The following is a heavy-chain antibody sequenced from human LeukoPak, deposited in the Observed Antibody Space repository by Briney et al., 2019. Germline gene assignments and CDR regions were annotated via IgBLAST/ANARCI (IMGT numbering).Heavy chain of an antibody. Sequence: PGGSLRLSCAASGFTFSSYSMNWVRQVPGKGLEWVSYISSSRSTIYYADSVKGRFTISRDNAKNSLYLQMNSLRAEDTAVYYCARRKDFWSGSVWDYWGQGTLVTVSS. D-gene: IGHD3-3*01. CDR1: GFTFSSYS. CDR3: ARRKDFWSGSVWDY. CDR2: ISSSRSTI. V-gene: IGHV3-48*01. J-gene: IGHJ4*02.